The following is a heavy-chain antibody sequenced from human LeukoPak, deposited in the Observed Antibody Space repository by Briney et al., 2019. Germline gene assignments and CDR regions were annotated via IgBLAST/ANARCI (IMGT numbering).Heavy chain of an antibody. Sequence: SETLSLTCTVSGGSVSSGYYYWRWIRQPPGKGLEWIVYIYYSGSTNYNPSLKSRVTISVDTSKNQFSLKLNSVTAADTAVYYCARAPYCGGDGYSRFDPWGQGILVTVSS. V-gene: IGHV4-61*01. CDR1: GGSVSSGYYY. CDR3: ARAPYCGGDGYSRFDP. D-gene: IGHD2-21*02. CDR2: IYYSGST. J-gene: IGHJ5*02.